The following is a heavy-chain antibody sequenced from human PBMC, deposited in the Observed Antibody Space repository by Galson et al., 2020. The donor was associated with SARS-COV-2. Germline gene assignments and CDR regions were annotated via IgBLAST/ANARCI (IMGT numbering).Heavy chain of an antibody. CDR2: LNPSGDIT. CDR3: AREWGDINSSVFDY. Sequence: ASVKVSCKASAYTFISSYIHWVRQAPGQGLEWMGVLNPSGDITSYAQKLRGRVTVTRDMSTQTVYMELSSLTSEDTAVYYCAREWGDINSSVFDYWGQGSLVVVSS. CDR1: AYTFISSY. J-gene: IGHJ4*02. D-gene: IGHD2-21*01. V-gene: IGHV1-46*04.